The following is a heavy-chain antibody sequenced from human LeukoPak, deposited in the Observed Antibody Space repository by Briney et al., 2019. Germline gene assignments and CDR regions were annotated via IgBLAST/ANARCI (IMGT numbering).Heavy chain of an antibody. J-gene: IGHJ6*02. CDR2: IYYSGST. D-gene: IGHD4-17*01. Sequence: SETLSLTCTVSGGSTSSSSYYWGWIRQPPGKGLEWIGSIYYSGSTYYNPSLKSRVTISVDTSKNQFSLKLSSVTAADTAVYYCARDYGDYVDYYGMDVWGQGTTVTVSS. CDR1: GGSTSSSSYY. V-gene: IGHV4-39*01. CDR3: ARDYGDYVDYYGMDV.